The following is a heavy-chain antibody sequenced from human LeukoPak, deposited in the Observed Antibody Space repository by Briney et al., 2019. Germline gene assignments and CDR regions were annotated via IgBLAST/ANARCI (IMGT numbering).Heavy chain of an antibody. V-gene: IGHV4-59*12. CDR1: GGSISNFY. D-gene: IGHD6-13*01. CDR3: ARDRVKSSSWNMDI. CDR2: MYHSGSS. Sequence: SETLSLTCTVSGGSISNFYWSWIRQSPGKGLEWIGSMYHSGSSYYNPSLKSRVTISLVTSKNQFSLKLSSVTAADTAVYYCARDRVKSSSWNMDIWGQGTMVTVSS. J-gene: IGHJ3*02.